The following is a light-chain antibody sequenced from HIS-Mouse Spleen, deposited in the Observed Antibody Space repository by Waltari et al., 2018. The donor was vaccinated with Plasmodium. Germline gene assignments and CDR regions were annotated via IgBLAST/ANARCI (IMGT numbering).Light chain of an antibody. CDR2: KAS. CDR1: NSISSR. V-gene: IGKV1-5*03. CDR3: QQYNSYSWT. J-gene: IGKJ1*01. Sequence: DIQMTQSPSTLSASVVDRVTITCRASNSISSRLAWDQQKPGKAPKLLIYKASSLESGVPSRFSGSRSGTEFTLTISSLQPDDFATYDCQQYNSYSWTFGQGTKVEIK.